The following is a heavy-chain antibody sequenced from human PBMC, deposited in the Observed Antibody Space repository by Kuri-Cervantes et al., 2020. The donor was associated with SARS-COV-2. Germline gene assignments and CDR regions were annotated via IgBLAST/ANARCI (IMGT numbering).Heavy chain of an antibody. J-gene: IGHJ6*03. Sequence: ETLSLTCAASGFTFSSYSMNWVRQAPGKGLEWVSYISSSSSTIYYADSVKGRFTISRDNAKNSLYLQMNSLRAEDTAVYYCARDDYDFWSGLPYYMDAWGKGTTVTVSS. CDR1: GFTFSSYS. CDR3: ARDDYDFWSGLPYYMDA. D-gene: IGHD3-3*01. V-gene: IGHV3-48*01. CDR2: ISSSSSTI.